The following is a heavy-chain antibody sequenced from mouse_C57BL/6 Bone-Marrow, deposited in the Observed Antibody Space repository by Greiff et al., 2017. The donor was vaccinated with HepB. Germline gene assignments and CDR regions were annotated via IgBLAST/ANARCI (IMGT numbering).Heavy chain of an antibody. V-gene: IGHV5-17*01. Sequence: EVQVVESGGGLVKPGGSLKLSCAASGFTFSDYGMHWVRQAPEKGLEWVAYISSGSSTIYYADTVKGRFTISRDNAKNTLFLQMTSLRSEDTAMYYCARLTTVGATDWYFDVWGTGTTVTVSS. J-gene: IGHJ1*03. CDR3: ARLTTVGATDWYFDV. CDR1: GFTFSDYG. CDR2: ISSGSSTI. D-gene: IGHD1-1*01.